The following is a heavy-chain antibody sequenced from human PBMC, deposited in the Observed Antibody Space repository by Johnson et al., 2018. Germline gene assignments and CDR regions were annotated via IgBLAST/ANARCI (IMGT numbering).Heavy chain of an antibody. Sequence: QVQLVQSGGGVVQPGRSLRLSCTASGFMLSSYGMHWVRQAPGKGLEWVAVIWYDGSNKDYTDSVKGRFNISRDNAKNTLYLQMNSLRDEDMAGDYCGGEEIWFGEFSTGMAVWGHGTTVTVSS. V-gene: IGHV3-33*03. D-gene: IGHD3-10*01. CDR3: GGEEIWFGEFSTGMAV. CDR1: GFMLSSYG. CDR2: IWYDGSNK. J-gene: IGHJ6*02.